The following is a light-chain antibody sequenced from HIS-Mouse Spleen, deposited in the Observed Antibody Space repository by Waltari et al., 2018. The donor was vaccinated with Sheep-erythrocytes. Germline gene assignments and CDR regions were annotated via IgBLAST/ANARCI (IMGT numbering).Light chain of an antibody. CDR3: CSYAGSYNHV. CDR1: SSDVGGYNY. J-gene: IGLJ1*01. V-gene: IGLV2-11*01. Sequence: QSALTQPRSVSGSPGQSVTISCTGTSSDVGGYNYVSWYQQHPGKAPKLMIYDVSKRPVGVPDRFVGSKSVNTASLTISGLQAEDEAEYYCCSYAGSYNHVFATETKVTVL. CDR2: DVS.